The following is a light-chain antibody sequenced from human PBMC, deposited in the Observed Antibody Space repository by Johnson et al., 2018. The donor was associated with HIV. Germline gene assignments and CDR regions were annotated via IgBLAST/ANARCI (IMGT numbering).Light chain of an antibody. Sequence: QSVLTQPPSLSAAPGQTVTISCSGSSSNIWNNYVSWYQQLPGTAPKLLIYENNKRPSGIPDRFSGSKSGTSATLGITGLQTGDEADYYCGTWDSSLTAVFGTGTKVTVL. CDR2: ENN. CDR1: SSNIWNNY. J-gene: IGLJ1*01. V-gene: IGLV1-51*02. CDR3: GTWDSSLTAV.